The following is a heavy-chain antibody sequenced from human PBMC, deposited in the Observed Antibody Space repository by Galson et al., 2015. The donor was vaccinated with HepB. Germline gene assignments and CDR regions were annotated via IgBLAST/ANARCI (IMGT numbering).Heavy chain of an antibody. J-gene: IGHJ4*02. CDR1: GFSVDSNH. CDR2: IYAGGDT. D-gene: IGHD3-22*01. CDR3: ARRSDYYRFDC. V-gene: IGHV3-66*01. Sequence: SLRLSCAASGFSVDSNHMSWVRQAPGKGLQWVSFIYAGGDTSCAGSVKGRFAISRDSSKNTVYLQMDSLRVEDTAVYYCARRSDYYRFDCWGQGSLVTVSS.